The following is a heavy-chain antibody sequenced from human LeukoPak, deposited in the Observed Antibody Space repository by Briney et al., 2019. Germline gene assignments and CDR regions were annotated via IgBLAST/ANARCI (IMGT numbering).Heavy chain of an antibody. D-gene: IGHD6-13*01. Sequence: ASVMVSCKASGYTFTSYYMHWVRQAPGQGLEWMGIINPSGGSTSYAQKFQGRVTMTRDTSTSTVYMELSSLRSEDTAVYYCASSGYSASGGGAYYFDYWGQGTLVTVSS. CDR1: GYTFTSYY. J-gene: IGHJ4*02. CDR3: ASSGYSASGGGAYYFDY. CDR2: INPSGGST. V-gene: IGHV1-46*01.